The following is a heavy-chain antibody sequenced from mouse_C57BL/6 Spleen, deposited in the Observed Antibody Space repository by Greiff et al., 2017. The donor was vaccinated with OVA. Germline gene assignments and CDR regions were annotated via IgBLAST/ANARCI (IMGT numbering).Heavy chain of an antibody. Sequence: LQESGPELVKPGASVKISCKASGYAFSSSWMNWVKQRPGKGLEWIGRIYPGDGDTNYNGKFKGKATLTADKSSSTAYMQLSSLTSEDSAVYFCARHEEEDYEGYAMDYWGQGTSVTVSS. D-gene: IGHD2-4*01. CDR2: IYPGDGDT. V-gene: IGHV1-82*01. J-gene: IGHJ4*01. CDR1: GYAFSSSW. CDR3: ARHEEEDYEGYAMDY.